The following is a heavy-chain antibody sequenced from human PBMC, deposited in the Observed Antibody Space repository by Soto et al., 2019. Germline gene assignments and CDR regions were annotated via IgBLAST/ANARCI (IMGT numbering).Heavy chain of an antibody. CDR3: ARVGGTPYNWFDP. Sequence: TLSLTCAVSGGSISSGDYLWSWIRQSPGKGLEWIAYMYHSGSTYYNPSLEGRVTISVDKSKNQLSLNLTSVTAADTAVYYCARVGGTPYNWFDPWGQGTLVTVSS. CDR2: MYHSGST. CDR1: GGSISSGDYL. V-gene: IGHV4-30-2*06. J-gene: IGHJ5*02. D-gene: IGHD1-1*01.